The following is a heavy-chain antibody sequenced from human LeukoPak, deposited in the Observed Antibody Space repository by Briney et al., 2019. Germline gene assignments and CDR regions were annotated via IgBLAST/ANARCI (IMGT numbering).Heavy chain of an antibody. J-gene: IGHJ4*02. V-gene: IGHV3-33*01. CDR2: ISYDGSNK. CDR1: GFTFSHYG. Sequence: GGLLRLSCAASGFTFSHYGMHWVRQAPGKGLEWVAVISYDGSNKYYADSVKGRFTISRDNSMNTLYLHMTSLRAEDTAVYYCARDQGTSAAGGAKGRFDNWGQGSPVTLYS. CDR3: ARDQGTSAAGGAKGRFDN. D-gene: IGHD6-13*01.